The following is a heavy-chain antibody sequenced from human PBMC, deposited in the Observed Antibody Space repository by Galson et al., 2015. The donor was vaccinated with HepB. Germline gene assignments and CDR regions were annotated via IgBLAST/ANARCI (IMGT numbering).Heavy chain of an antibody. CDR3: ARGHSSGSYYSYYYYGMDV. V-gene: IGHV4-30-2*01. J-gene: IGHJ6*02. CDR1: GGSISSGGYS. D-gene: IGHD3-10*01. CDR2: IYHSGST. Sequence: TLSLTCAVSGGSISSGGYSWSWIRQPPGKGLEWIGYIYHSGSTYYNPSLKSRVTISVDRSKNQFSLKLSSVTAADTAVYYCARGHSSGSYYSYYYYGMDVWGQGTTVTVSS.